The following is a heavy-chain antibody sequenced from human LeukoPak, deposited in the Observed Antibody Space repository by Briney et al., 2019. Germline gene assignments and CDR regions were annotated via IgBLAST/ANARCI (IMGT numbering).Heavy chain of an antibody. CDR3: ARVTTVLAFDI. D-gene: IGHD1-1*01. CDR2: IYYSGNT. J-gene: IGHJ3*02. CDR1: GGSISSGDYY. Sequence: SQTLSLTCTVSGGSISSGDYYWSWIRQPPGKGLEWIGYIYYSGNTYYNPSLKSRVTISVDTSKNQFSLKLSSVTAADTAVYYCARVTTVLAFDIWGQGTMVTVSS. V-gene: IGHV4-30-4*01.